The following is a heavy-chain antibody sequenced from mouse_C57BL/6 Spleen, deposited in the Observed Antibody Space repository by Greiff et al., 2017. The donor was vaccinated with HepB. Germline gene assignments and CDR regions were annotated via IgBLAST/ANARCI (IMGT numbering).Heavy chain of an antibody. CDR3: ARFGNYEFAY. CDR1: GYAFSSSW. Sequence: QVQLQQSGPELVKPGASVKISCKASGYAFSSSWMNWVKQRPGKGLEWIGRIYPGDGDTNYNGKFKGKATLTADKSSSPAYMQLSSLTSVDSAVYFCARFGNYEFAYWGQGTLVTVSA. J-gene: IGHJ3*01. CDR2: IYPGDGDT. V-gene: IGHV1-82*01. D-gene: IGHD2-1*01.